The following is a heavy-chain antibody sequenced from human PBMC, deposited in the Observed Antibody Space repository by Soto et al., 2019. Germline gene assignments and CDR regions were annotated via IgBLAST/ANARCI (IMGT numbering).Heavy chain of an antibody. J-gene: IGHJ4*02. V-gene: IGHV3-66*01. Sequence: PGGSLRLSCAASGFTVSSKYMNWVRQAPGKGLEWVSLIYSGGSTYYADSVKGRFTISRDNSKNTLYLQMNSLRAEDTAVYYCASGTVRSFFDYWGQGTLVTVSS. CDR3: ASGTVRSFFDY. CDR2: IYSGGST. CDR1: GFTVSSKY. D-gene: IGHD3-3*01.